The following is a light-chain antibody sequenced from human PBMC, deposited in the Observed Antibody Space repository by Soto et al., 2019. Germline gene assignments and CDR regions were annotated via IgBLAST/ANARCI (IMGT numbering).Light chain of an antibody. J-gene: IGKJ2*01. CDR1: QSLLHSNGYNY. CDR3: REALQTSSYT. Sequence: DIVLTQSPLSLSVTPGEPASISCRSSQSLLHSNGYNYLDWYLQKPGQSPQLLIYLGFNRASGVPDRFSGSGSGTDFTLKISRVEDEDVGVYYCREALQTSSYTFGQGTKLEIK. CDR2: LGF. V-gene: IGKV2-28*01.